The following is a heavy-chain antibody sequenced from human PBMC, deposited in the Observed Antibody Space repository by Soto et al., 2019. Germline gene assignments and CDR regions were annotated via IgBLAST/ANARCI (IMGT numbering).Heavy chain of an antibody. Sequence: QVHLVQSGAEVKKPGASVKVSYKGSGYEFTTYGITWVRQAPGQGLEWMAWISAHNGNTDYAQKLQGRVTVTRDTSTSTAYMELRSLRSDDTAMYYCARGRYGDYWGQGALVTVSS. CDR3: ARGRYGDY. V-gene: IGHV1-18*01. D-gene: IGHD1-1*01. CDR1: GYEFTTYG. J-gene: IGHJ4*02. CDR2: ISAHNGNT.